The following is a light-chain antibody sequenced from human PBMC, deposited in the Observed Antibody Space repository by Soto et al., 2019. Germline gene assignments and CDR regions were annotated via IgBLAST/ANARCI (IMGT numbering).Light chain of an antibody. CDR1: SSNIGNNY. Sequence: QSVLTQPPSVSAAPGQKVTISCSGSSSNIGNNYVSWYQQLPGTAPKLLIYDNNKRPSGIPDRFSGSKSGTSATLDITGLQTGDEADYYCGTWDSSLSAHVVFGGGTQLTVL. V-gene: IGLV1-51*01. J-gene: IGLJ2*01. CDR2: DNN. CDR3: GTWDSSLSAHVV.